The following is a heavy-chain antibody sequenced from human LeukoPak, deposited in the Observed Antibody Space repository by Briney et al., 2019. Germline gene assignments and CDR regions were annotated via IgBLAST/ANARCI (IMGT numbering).Heavy chain of an antibody. Sequence: GESLRLSCAASGFTFSSYSMTWVRQAPGKGLEWVSYISSSSSTIYYADSVKGRFTISRDNAKNSLYLQMNSLRAEDTAVYYCARGYDFWSGYYTANWFDPWGQGTLVTVSS. CDR2: ISSSSSTI. D-gene: IGHD3-3*01. CDR3: ARGYDFWSGYYTANWFDP. CDR1: GFTFSSYS. J-gene: IGHJ5*02. V-gene: IGHV3-48*01.